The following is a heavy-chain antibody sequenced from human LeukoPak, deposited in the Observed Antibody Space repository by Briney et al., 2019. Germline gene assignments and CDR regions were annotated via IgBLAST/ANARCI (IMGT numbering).Heavy chain of an antibody. CDR1: GYNFSKYW. V-gene: IGHV5-51*01. Sequence: GESLKISCQGSGYNFSKYWIGWVRQLPGKGLEWMGIIYPDDSDTRYSPSFQGQVTISADKSLNTAYLHWATLKASDTAMYYCASNNVWGSYPEYWGQGTLVTVSS. J-gene: IGHJ4*02. CDR2: IYPDDSDT. CDR3: ASNNVWGSYPEY. D-gene: IGHD3-16*02.